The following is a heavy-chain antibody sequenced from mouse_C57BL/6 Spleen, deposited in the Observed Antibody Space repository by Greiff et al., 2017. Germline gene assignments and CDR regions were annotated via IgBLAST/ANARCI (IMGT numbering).Heavy chain of an antibody. J-gene: IGHJ2*01. CDR3: ARDGGFPYYFDY. Sequence: QVQLQQPGAELVKPGASVKISCKASGYAFSSYWMNWVKQRPGKGLEWIGQIYPGDGDTNYNGKFKGKATLTADKSSSTAYMQLSSLTSEDSAVXICARDGGFPYYFDYWGQGTTLTVSS. D-gene: IGHD2-3*01. CDR1: GYAFSSYW. V-gene: IGHV1-80*01. CDR2: IYPGDGDT.